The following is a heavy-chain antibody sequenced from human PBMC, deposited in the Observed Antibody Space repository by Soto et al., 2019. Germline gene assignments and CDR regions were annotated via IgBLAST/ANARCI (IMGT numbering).Heavy chain of an antibody. V-gene: IGHV3-7*01. CDR1: GFTFSTYW. CDR2: IKQDGSEK. CDR3: TRDYYASGKFDY. Sequence: VGSLRLSCAASGFTFSTYWMTWVRRAPGKGLEWVANIKQDGSEKYYVDSVKGRFTISRDNAKNSLYLQMNNLRAEDTALYYCTRDYYASGKFDYWGQGTLVTVSS. J-gene: IGHJ4*02. D-gene: IGHD3-10*01.